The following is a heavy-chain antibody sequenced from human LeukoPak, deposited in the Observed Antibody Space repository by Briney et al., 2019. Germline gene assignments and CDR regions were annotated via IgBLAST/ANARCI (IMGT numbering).Heavy chain of an antibody. Sequence: GGSLRLSCTASGFTFSSYAMSWVRQAPGKGLEWVSSISGSGGTTYYADSVKGRFSISRDDSKNTLYLQMNSLRAEDTAVYYCARDPRLNYAFDYWGQGTLVTVSS. J-gene: IGHJ4*02. CDR2: ISGSGGTT. CDR1: GFTFSSYA. D-gene: IGHD1-7*01. V-gene: IGHV3-23*01. CDR3: ARDPRLNYAFDY.